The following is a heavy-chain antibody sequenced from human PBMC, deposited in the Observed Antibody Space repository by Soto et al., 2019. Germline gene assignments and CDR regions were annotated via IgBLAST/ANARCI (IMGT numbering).Heavy chain of an antibody. J-gene: IGHJ3*01. CDR2: IYYSGTT. CDR3: ARVRGHGFDF. CDR1: GDYINNADYY. D-gene: IGHD3-10*01. V-gene: IGHV4-31*01. Sequence: QVQLQESVPGLVKPSQTLSLNCSVSGDYINNADYYWSWIRQHAGQGLEWIGYIYYSGTTYYNPSLKSPVTISMDTSKNQFSLEMSSVTAADTAVYYCARVRGHGFDFRGQGTMVTVSS.